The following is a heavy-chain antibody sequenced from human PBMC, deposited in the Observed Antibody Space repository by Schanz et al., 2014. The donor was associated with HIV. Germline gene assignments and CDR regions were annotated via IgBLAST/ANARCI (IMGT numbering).Heavy chain of an antibody. Sequence: EVQLVESGGALVQPGRSLRLSCAASGFTFDDYAMHWVRQAPGKGLEWVSGISWNSVSIGYADSVKGRFTISRDNAKNSLYMQMNSLRGDDTALYYCAKAYSTSLPYSMDIWGQGTTVTVSS. D-gene: IGHD6-6*01. CDR1: GFTFDDYA. J-gene: IGHJ6*02. V-gene: IGHV3-9*01. CDR3: AKAYSTSLPYSMDI. CDR2: ISWNSVSI.